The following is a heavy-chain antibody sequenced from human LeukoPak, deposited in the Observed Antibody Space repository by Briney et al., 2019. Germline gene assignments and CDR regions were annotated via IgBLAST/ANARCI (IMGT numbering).Heavy chain of an antibody. CDR1: GYTFTSYD. V-gene: IGHV1-8*01. Sequence: GASVKVSCKASGYTFTSYDINWVRQATGQGLEWMGWMNPNSGNTGYAQKFQGRVTMTRNTSISTAYMELSSLRSEDTAVYYCARGPNGFWSGYYYYYYGMDVWGQGTTVTVSS. CDR2: MNPNSGNT. CDR3: ARGPNGFWSGYYYYYYGMDV. J-gene: IGHJ6*02. D-gene: IGHD3-3*01.